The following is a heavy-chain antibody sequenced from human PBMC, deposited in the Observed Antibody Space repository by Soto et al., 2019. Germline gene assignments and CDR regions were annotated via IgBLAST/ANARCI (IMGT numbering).Heavy chain of an antibody. J-gene: IGHJ5*02. CDR1: GGSFSGYY. V-gene: IGHV4-34*01. CDR3: ARGRYSSLSASRSMNNWFDP. D-gene: IGHD6-6*01. Sequence: SETLSLTCAVYGGSFSGYYWSWIRQPPGKGLEWIGEINHSGSTNYNPSLKSRVTISVDTSKNQFSLKLSSVTAADTAVYYCARGRYSSLSASRSMNNWFDPWGQGTLVTVYS. CDR2: INHSGST.